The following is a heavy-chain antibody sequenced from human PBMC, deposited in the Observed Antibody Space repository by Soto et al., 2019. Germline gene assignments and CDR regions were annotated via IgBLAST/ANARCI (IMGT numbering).Heavy chain of an antibody. CDR1: GFTFDDYA. CDR3: AKDLYSNYGDAFDI. CDR2: ISGNSDNR. V-gene: IGHV3-9*01. J-gene: IGHJ3*02. Sequence: PGGSLRPSCAASGFTFDDYAMHWVRQAPGKGLEWVSGISGNSDNRGYADSVKDRITIARNNLKNSLYQQMNRLSSENAALNYCAKDLYSNYGDAFDIWGQGTMVTVSS. D-gene: IGHD4-4*01.